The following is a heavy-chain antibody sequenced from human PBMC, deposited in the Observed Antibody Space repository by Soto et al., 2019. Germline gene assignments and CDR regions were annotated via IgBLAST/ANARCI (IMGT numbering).Heavy chain of an antibody. V-gene: IGHV4-31*03. CDR3: ARDGKGGYSSPRGAFDI. J-gene: IGHJ3*02. CDR1: GGSISSGGYY. Sequence: QVQLQESGPGLVKPSQTLSLTCTVSGGSISSGGYYWSWIRQHPGKGLEWIGYIYYSGSTYYNPSLKSRVTISVDTSTNQFSLKLSSVTAADTAVYYCARDGKGGYSSPRGAFDIWGQGTMVTVSS. CDR2: IYYSGST. D-gene: IGHD6-13*01.